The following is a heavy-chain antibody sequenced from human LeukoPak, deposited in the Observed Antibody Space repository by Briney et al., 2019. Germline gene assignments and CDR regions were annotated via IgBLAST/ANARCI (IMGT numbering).Heavy chain of an antibody. CDR1: GASISGSGYY. J-gene: IGHJ4*02. CDR3: ASVPEPYYFDY. D-gene: IGHD1-14*01. V-gene: IGHV4-39*01. Sequence: SETLSLTCTVSGASISGSGYYWGWIRQPPGKGLEWIGSIYSSGSTYYNASLQSRVTISIETSKNQISLRLNSVTAADTAMYYCASVPEPYYFDYWGQGTLVTVS. CDR2: IYSSGST.